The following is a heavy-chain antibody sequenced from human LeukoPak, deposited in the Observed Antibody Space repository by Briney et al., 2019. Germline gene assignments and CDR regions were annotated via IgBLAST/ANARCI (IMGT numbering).Heavy chain of an antibody. J-gene: IGHJ6*03. CDR2: INWNGGST. D-gene: IGHD3-22*01. V-gene: IGHV3-20*04. CDR1: GFTFSIYS. Sequence: GGSLRLSCAASGFTFSIYSMNWVRQAPGKGLEWVSGINWNGGSTGYADSVKGRFTISRDNAKNSLYLQMNSLRAEDTALYYCARTYYFDSSGYYSEGHYYYYYMDVWGKGTTVTVSS. CDR3: ARTYYFDSSGYYSEGHYYYYYMDV.